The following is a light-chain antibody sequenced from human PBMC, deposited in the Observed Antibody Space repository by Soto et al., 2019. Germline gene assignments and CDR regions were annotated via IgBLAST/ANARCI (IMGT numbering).Light chain of an antibody. V-gene: IGKV3-11*01. Sequence: EIVLTQSPATLSLSPGERATLSCRASQSVSSFLAWYQQKPGQAPRLLIYDASNRATDIPARFSGSGSGTDFTLTITRLEPEDSAVYFCQQYTGPPTTFGQGTRLEIK. CDR3: QQYTGPPTT. J-gene: IGKJ5*01. CDR2: DAS. CDR1: QSVSSF.